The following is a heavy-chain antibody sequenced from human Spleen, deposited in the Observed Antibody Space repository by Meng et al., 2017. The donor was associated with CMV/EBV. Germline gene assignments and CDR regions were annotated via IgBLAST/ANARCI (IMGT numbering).Heavy chain of an antibody. CDR3: AFSKVTTEEYYYYGMDV. CDR1: GLTFSHYW. CDR2: IKQDGSEK. V-gene: IGHV3-7*01. D-gene: IGHD4-17*01. J-gene: IGHJ6*02. Sequence: GESLKISCAVSGLTFSHYWMSWVRQAPGKGLEWVANIKQDGSEKYYVDSVKGRFTISRDNAKNSLYLQMNSLRAEDTAVYYCAFSKVTTEEYYYYGMDVWGQGTTVTVSS.